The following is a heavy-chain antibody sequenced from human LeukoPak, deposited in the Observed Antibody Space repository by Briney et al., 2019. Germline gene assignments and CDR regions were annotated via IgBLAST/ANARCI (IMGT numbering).Heavy chain of an antibody. CDR2: ISRSSSTI. J-gene: IGHJ3*02. CDR3: ARAKRNGFDI. V-gene: IGHV3-11*04. Sequence: GGSLRLSCAASGFTFSDSYMTWIRQAPGKGLEWVSYISRSSSTIYYADSVKGRFTISRDNAKNSLYLQMNSLRAEDTAVYYCARAKRNGFDIWGQGTMVTVSS. CDR1: GFTFSDSY.